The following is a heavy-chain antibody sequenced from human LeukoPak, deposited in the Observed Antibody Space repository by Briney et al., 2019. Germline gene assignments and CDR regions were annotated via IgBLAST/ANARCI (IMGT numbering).Heavy chain of an antibody. D-gene: IGHD3-3*01. CDR3: ARAASHYDFWSGYQICYYYGMDV. CDR2: IYYSGST. CDR1: GGSISSYY. Sequence: PSETLSLTCTVSGGSISSYYWSWIRQPPGKGLEWIGYIYYSGSTNYNPSLKSRVTISVDTSKNQFSLKLSSVTAADTAVYYCARAASHYDFWSGYQICYYYGMDVWGQGTTVTVSS. J-gene: IGHJ6*02. V-gene: IGHV4-59*01.